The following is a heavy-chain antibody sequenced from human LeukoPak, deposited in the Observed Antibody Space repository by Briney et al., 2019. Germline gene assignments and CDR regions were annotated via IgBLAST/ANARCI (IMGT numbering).Heavy chain of an antibody. CDR3: ATSCHYDSSGYPNYFDS. CDR2: ISAYNGNT. CDR1: GYSFSSYG. J-gene: IGHJ4*02. Sequence: GASVKVSCKASGYSFSSYGISWVRQAPGQGLEWMGWISAYNGNTEYAQKVQGRVTTTTDTSTNTAYMELRSLRSDDTAVYYCATSCHYDSSGYPNYFDSWSQGTLVTVSS. V-gene: IGHV1-18*01. D-gene: IGHD3-22*01.